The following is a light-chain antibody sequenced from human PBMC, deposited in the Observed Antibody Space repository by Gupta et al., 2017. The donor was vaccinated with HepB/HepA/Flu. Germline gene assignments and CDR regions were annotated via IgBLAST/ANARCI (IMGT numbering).Light chain of an antibody. Sequence: DIQMTQSPSSLSASVGDRVTITCRASQNIKNHLNWYQQRPGKAPNLLIYAASNLQTGVPSMFSGSGSGTYFTLTINSLKPEDVATYHCQQSYAASTFGQGTKVEIK. V-gene: IGKV1-39*01. CDR1: QNIKNH. CDR3: QQSYAAST. J-gene: IGKJ1*01. CDR2: AAS.